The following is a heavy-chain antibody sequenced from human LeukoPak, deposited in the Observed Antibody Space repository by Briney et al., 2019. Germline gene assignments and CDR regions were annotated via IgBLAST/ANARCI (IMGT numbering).Heavy chain of an antibody. CDR3: ARFSPPYDSSGYYYRGPLDY. J-gene: IGHJ4*02. V-gene: IGHV1-18*01. D-gene: IGHD3-22*01. CDR1: GYTFTRYG. CDR2: ISAYNGNT. Sequence: ASVKVSCKASGYTFTRYGISWVRQAPGQGLEWMGWISAYNGNTNYAQKLQGRVTMTTDASTSTAYMELRSLRSDDTAVYYCARFSPPYDSSGYYYRGPLDYWGQGTLVTVSS.